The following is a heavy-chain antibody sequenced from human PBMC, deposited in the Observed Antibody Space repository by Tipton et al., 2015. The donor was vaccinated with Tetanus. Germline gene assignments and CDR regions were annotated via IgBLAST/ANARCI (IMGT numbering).Heavy chain of an antibody. Sequence: LVKPTETLTLTCTFSGFSLRTTGVGVTWVRQPPGKAPEWLAVIYWNNDKRYRPSLESRLTINEDPSKDQVVLTMTNMDPLDTATYFCARTILNFDFWGQGILVTVSS. J-gene: IGHJ4*02. CDR3: ARTILNFDF. V-gene: IGHV2-5*01. D-gene: IGHD2-8*02. CDR1: GFSLRTTGVG. CDR2: IYWNNDK.